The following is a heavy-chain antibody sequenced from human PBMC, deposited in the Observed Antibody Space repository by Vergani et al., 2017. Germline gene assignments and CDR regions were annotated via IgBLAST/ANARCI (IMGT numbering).Heavy chain of an antibody. Sequence: QVQLQESGPGLVKPSETLSLTCTVSGGSISSYYWSWIRQPPGKGLDWIGYIYYSGSTNYNPSLKSRVTISVDTSKKQFSLKLSSVTAADTAVYYCARAGGYCSGGSCLYMSGYYYYGMDVWGQGTTVTVSS. D-gene: IGHD2-15*01. CDR2: IYYSGST. J-gene: IGHJ6*02. CDR3: ARAGGYCSGGSCLYMSGYYYYGMDV. CDR1: GGSISSYY. V-gene: IGHV4-59*01.